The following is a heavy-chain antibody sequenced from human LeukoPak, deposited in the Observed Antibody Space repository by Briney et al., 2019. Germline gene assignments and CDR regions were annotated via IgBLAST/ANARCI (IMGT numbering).Heavy chain of an antibody. CDR1: GFTFSSYW. CDR2: IKRDGSEK. Sequence: GGSLRLSCAASGFTFSSYWMSWVRQAPGKGLEWVANIKRDGSEKYYLDSVKGRFTISRDNAKNSLYLQMNSLRAEDTAVYYCARDLAGPPQEAFDIWGRGTVVTVSS. V-gene: IGHV3-7*01. CDR3: ARDLAGPPQEAFDI. J-gene: IGHJ3*02.